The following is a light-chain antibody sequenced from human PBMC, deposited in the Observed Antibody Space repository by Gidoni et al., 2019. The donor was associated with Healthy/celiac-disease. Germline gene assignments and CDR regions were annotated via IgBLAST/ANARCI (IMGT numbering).Light chain of an antibody. V-gene: IGKV2-28*01. J-gene: IGKJ2*01. Sequence: DIVMTQSPLSLPVTPGEPASISCRSSQSLLHSNGYNYLDWYLQKPGQSPQLLIYLGSNRASGVPGRVNGSGTGPDFSLKISKGGAGDVGVYYCMQALQTHMYTFGQGTKLEIK. CDR3: MQALQTHMYT. CDR2: LGS. CDR1: QSLLHSNGYNY.